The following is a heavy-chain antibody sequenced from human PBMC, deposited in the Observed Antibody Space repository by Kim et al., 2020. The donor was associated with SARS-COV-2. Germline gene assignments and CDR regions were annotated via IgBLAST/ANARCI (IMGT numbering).Heavy chain of an antibody. V-gene: IGHV1-46*01. CDR3: ARDGYSGYDYNY. D-gene: IGHD5-12*01. J-gene: IGHJ4*02. Sequence: SYAQKFPGRVTMTRDTSTSTVYMELSSLRSEDTAVYYCARDGYSGYDYNYWGQGTLVTVSS.